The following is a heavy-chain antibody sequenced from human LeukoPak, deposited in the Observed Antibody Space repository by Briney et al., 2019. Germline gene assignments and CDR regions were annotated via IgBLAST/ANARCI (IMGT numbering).Heavy chain of an antibody. V-gene: IGHV4-34*01. CDR2: INHSGST. CDR1: GGSFSGYY. D-gene: IGHD1-1*01. J-gene: IGHJ4*02. Sequence: SETLSLTCAVYGGSFSGYYWSWIRQPPGKGLEWIGEINHSGSTNYNPSLKSRVTISVDTSKNQFSLKLSSVTAADTAVYYCARDLLGAKLERRASDWGQGTLVTVSS. CDR3: ARDLLGAKLERRASD.